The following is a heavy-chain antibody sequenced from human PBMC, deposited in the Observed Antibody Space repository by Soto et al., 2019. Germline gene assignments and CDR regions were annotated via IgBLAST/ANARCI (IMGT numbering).Heavy chain of an antibody. CDR3: AKDTGSSAYSPDALDI. CDR2: ISYDKNQQ. V-gene: IGHV3-30*18. D-gene: IGHD6-6*01. J-gene: IGHJ3*02. Sequence: QVQLVESGGGVVRPGRSLRLSCAASGFTFSRYGMHWVRQAPGKGLEWVSVISYDKNQQYDADSVKGRFTVSRDNFKITLYLQMNSLRGEDTAVYYCAKDTGSSAYSPDALDIWGQGTMVTVSS. CDR1: GFTFSRYG.